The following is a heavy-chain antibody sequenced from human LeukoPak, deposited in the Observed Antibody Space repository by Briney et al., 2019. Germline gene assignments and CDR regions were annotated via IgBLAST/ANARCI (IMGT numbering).Heavy chain of an antibody. CDR3: ARDLNWGFDY. CDR2: ISSSSI. V-gene: IGHV3-48*02. D-gene: IGHD7-27*01. CDR1: GFTVSSNY. Sequence: GGSLRLSCAASGFTVSSNYMSWVRQAPGKGLEWVSYISSSSIQYADSVKGRFTISRDNAKNSLSLQMNSLRDDDTAVYYCARDLNWGFDYWGQGTLVTVSS. J-gene: IGHJ4*02.